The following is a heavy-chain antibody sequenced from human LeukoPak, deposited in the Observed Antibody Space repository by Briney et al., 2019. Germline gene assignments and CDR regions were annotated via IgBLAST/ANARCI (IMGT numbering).Heavy chain of an antibody. Sequence: GGSLRLSCTASGFSFSDYNMNWVRQAPGKGLEWVSSISSSTTYMYYADSVKGRFTISRDNAKKSLYLQMSSLRAEDTAVYYCARDDGSGSYANFYYYYYYMDVWGKGTTVTVPS. CDR1: GFSFSDYN. CDR2: ISSSTTYM. CDR3: ARDDGSGSYANFYYYYYYMDV. D-gene: IGHD3-10*01. J-gene: IGHJ6*03. V-gene: IGHV3-21*01.